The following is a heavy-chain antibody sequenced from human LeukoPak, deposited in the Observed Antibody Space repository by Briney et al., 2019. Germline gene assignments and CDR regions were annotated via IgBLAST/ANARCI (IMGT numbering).Heavy chain of an antibody. CDR2: ISAYNGNT. D-gene: IGHD4/OR15-4a*01. V-gene: IGHV1-18*01. Sequence: ASVKVSCKASGYTFTSYGISWVRQAPGQGLEWMGWISAYNGNTNYAQKLQGRVTMTTDTSTSTAYMELRGLRSDDTAVYYCARATLEYGANYYYYYGMDVWGQGTTVTVSS. CDR3: ARATLEYGANYYYYYGMDV. J-gene: IGHJ6*02. CDR1: GYTFTSYG.